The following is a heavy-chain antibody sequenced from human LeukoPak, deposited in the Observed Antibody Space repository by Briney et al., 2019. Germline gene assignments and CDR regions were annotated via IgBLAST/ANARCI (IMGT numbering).Heavy chain of an antibody. J-gene: IGHJ4*02. V-gene: IGHV4-59*01. CDR3: ARDLTSRY. Sequence: GKGLEWIGYIYYSGSTNYNPSLKSRVTISVDTSKNQFSLKLSSVTAADTAVYYCARDLTSRYWGQGTLVTVSS. CDR2: IYYSGST. D-gene: IGHD3-16*01.